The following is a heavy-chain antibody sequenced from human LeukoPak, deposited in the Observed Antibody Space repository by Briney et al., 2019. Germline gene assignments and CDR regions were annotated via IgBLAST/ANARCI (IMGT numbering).Heavy chain of an antibody. CDR1: GYTFSGYY. D-gene: IGHD3-10*01. CDR3: ARYHNSSMGFFDY. V-gene: IGHV1-2*02. J-gene: IGHJ4*02. Sequence: VSVKVSCKASGYTFSGYYMHWVRQAPGQGLEWMGWINPNSGGTKYAQKFQGRVTMTRDTSISTAYMELSSVRSDDTAVYYCARYHNSSMGFFDYWGQGTLVTVSS. CDR2: INPNSGGT.